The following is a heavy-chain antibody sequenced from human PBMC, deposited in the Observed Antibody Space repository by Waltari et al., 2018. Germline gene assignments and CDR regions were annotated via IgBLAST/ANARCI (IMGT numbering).Heavy chain of an antibody. CDR3: ARDTTSRERAGD. Sequence: VRLVESGGGLIHPGGSLRLSCAAPGLSVSHNYMPWVRQAPGKGLEWVSVIYTGEMTYYSDAVKGRFTISRDISKNMVYLQMNNLRAEDTALYYCARDTTSRERAGDWGQGTLVTVSS. J-gene: IGHJ4*02. D-gene: IGHD1-1*01. CDR1: GLSVSHNY. CDR2: IYTGEMT. V-gene: IGHV3-53*01.